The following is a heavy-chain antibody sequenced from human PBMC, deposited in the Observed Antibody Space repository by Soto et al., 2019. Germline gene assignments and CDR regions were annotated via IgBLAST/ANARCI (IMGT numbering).Heavy chain of an antibody. Sequence: PSETLSLTCTVSGGSISSGDYYRSWIRQPPGKGLEWIGYIYYSGSTYYNPSLKSRVTISVDTSKNQFSLKLSSVTAADTAVYYCARDIAAAGTVWFDPWGQGTLVTVSS. CDR1: GGSISSGDYY. D-gene: IGHD6-13*01. CDR2: IYYSGST. J-gene: IGHJ5*02. V-gene: IGHV4-30-4*01. CDR3: ARDIAAAGTVWFDP.